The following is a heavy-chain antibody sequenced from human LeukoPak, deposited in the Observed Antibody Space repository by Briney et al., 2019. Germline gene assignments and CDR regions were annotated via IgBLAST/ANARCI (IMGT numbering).Heavy chain of an antibody. CDR1: GVSISSSSYY. CDR3: ARHSYFDY. J-gene: IGHJ4*02. Sequence: SETLSLTCTVSGVSISSSSYYCGWIRQPPGKGLEWIGSIYYSGSAYYNPSLKSRVTISVDTSKNQFSLKLSSVTAADTAVYYCARHSYFDYWGQGTLVTVSS. CDR2: IYYSGSA. V-gene: IGHV4-39*01.